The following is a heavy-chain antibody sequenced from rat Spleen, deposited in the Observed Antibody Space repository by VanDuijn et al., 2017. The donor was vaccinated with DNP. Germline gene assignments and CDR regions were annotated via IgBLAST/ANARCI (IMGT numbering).Heavy chain of an antibody. J-gene: IGHJ2*01. Sequence: EVQLVESGGGLVQPGRSLKLSCAASGFTFSNYYMAWVRQAPTKGLEWVASIANSGGSTYSRDSVKGRFTISRDNAKSTLYLQMDSLRSEDTATYYCARGVTRRVPSYYFDYWGQGVMVTVSS. CDR1: GFTFSNYY. V-gene: IGHV5S23*01. CDR3: ARGVTRRVPSYYFDY. CDR2: IANSGGST. D-gene: IGHD1-11*01.